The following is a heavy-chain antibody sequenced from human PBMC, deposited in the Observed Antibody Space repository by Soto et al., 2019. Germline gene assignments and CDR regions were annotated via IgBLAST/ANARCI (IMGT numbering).Heavy chain of an antibody. CDR2: INHSGIT. D-gene: IGHD3-10*01. CDR1: GGSFSGYY. CDR3: ARVRGCYGSGSYHRDNYFDY. J-gene: IGHJ4*02. Sequence: QVQLQQLGAGLLKPSETLSLTCAVYGGSFSGYYWSWIRQPPGKGLEWIGEINHSGITNYNPSLNSRVTISVDTSNNQFSLKLSAVAAADTAVYCCARVRGCYGSGSYHRDNYFDYWGQGTLVT. V-gene: IGHV4-34*01.